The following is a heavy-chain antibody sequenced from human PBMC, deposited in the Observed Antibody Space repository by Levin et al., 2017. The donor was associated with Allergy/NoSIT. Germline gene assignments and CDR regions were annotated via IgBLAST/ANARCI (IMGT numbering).Heavy chain of an antibody. Sequence: SETLSLTCTVSGGSISSYYWSWIRQPPGKGLEWIGYIYYSGSTNYNPSLKSRVTISVDTSKNQFSLKLSSVTAADTAVYYCARDRFNPGTYCSSTSCSKMGYYYGMDVWGQGTTVTVSS. CDR3: ARDRFNPGTYCSSTSCSKMGYYYGMDV. D-gene: IGHD2-2*01. CDR1: GGSISSYY. J-gene: IGHJ6*02. CDR2: IYYSGST. V-gene: IGHV4-59*01.